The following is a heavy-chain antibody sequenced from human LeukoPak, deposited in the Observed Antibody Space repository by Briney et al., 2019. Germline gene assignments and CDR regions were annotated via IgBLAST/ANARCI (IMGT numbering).Heavy chain of an antibody. CDR1: GFTVSSNY. Sequence: PGGSLRLSCAASGFTVSSNYMSWVRQAPGKGLEWVSVIYSGGSTYYADSVKGQFSISRDNAKNTLYLQMNSLRAEDTAVYYCARTYYDILTDYSYYFDYWGQGTLVTVSS. CDR2: IYSGGST. CDR3: ARTYYDILTDYSYYFDY. J-gene: IGHJ4*02. D-gene: IGHD3-9*01. V-gene: IGHV3-53*01.